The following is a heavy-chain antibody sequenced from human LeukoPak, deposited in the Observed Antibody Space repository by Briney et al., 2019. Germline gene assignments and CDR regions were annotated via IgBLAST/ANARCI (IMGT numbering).Heavy chain of an antibody. Sequence: ASVKVSCKASGYTFTGYYMHWVRQAPGQGLEWMGWINPNSGGTNYAQKFQGRVTMTRDTSISTAYMELSSLRSEDTAVYYCARAGYSYARWFDPWGQGTLVTVSS. J-gene: IGHJ5*02. CDR2: INPNSGGT. CDR3: ARAGYSYARWFDP. V-gene: IGHV1-2*02. CDR1: GYTFTGYY. D-gene: IGHD5-18*01.